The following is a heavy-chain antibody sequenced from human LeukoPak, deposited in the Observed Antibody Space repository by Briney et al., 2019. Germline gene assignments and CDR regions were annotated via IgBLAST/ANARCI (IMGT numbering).Heavy chain of an antibody. V-gene: IGHV3-74*01. J-gene: IGHJ4*02. CDR1: GFTFSSYG. CDR3: AGGSTLDRGLVYY. CDR2: ISGDESST. Sequence: QPGRSLRLSCAASGFTFSSYGMHWVRQAPGKGLVWLSRISGDESSTSYADSVKGRFTISRDNAKNTLFLQMNSLRAEDTAVYYCAGGSTLDRGLVYYWGQGALVTVSS. D-gene: IGHD3-10*01.